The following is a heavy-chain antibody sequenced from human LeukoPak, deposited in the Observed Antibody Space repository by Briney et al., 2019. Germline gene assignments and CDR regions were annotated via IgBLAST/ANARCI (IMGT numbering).Heavy chain of an antibody. V-gene: IGHV3-23*01. CDR1: GFTFSSYA. CDR3: AKDRYCSSTRCYGDFDL. Sequence: HPGGSLRLSCAASGFTFSSYAMSWVRQAPGEGLEWVSVISGSGDSTLYADSVKGRFTVSRDNSKNTLYLQMNSLRAEDTAVYYCAKDRYCSSTRCYGDFDLWGQGTLVTVSS. J-gene: IGHJ4*02. CDR2: ISGSGDST. D-gene: IGHD2-2*01.